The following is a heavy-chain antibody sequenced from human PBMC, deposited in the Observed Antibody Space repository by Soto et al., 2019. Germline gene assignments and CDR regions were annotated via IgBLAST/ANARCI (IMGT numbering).Heavy chain of an antibody. CDR2: ISGSGNSA. J-gene: IGHJ4*02. CDR3: ASSYYFDSDPPL. Sequence: EVQLLESGGGLVQPGGSLRLSCAGSGFTFSNYAMSWVRQAPGKGLEWVSGISGSGNSAYYADSVKGRFTISRDNSKKTLYLQMNSLRAEDTAIYYCASSYYFDSDPPLWGQGTLVTVSS. CDR1: GFTFSNYA. D-gene: IGHD3-22*01. V-gene: IGHV3-23*01.